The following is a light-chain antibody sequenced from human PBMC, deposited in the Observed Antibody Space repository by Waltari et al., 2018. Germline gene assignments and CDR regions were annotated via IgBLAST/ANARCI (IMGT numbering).Light chain of an antibody. CDR1: SPSHGTNP. J-gene: IGLJ1*01. Sequence: QYVLPQPPSASGGPVQPVPISCSGSSPSHGTNPENWYQQPPGTAPKPLIYRDNERPSGVPDRFSGSKSGTSASLAISGLQSDDEADYYCSAWDDSLNAYVFGTGTKVSVL. CDR3: SAWDDSLNAYV. V-gene: IGLV1-44*01. CDR2: RDN.